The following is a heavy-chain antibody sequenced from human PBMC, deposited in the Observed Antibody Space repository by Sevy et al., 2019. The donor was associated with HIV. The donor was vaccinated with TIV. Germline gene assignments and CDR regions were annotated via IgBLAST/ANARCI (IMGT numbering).Heavy chain of an antibody. CDR3: ARLENWFDP. CDR2: IYYSGST. CDR1: GGSISSYY. V-gene: IGHV4-59*01. J-gene: IGHJ5*02. Sequence: SETLSLTCTVSGGSISSYYWSWIRQPPGKGLEWIGYIYYSGSTNYNPSLKSRVTISVDTSKNQFSLKLGSVTAADTAVYYCARLENWFDPWGQGTLVTVSS.